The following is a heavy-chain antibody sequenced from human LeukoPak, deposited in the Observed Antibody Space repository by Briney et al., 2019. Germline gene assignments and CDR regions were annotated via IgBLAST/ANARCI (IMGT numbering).Heavy chain of an antibody. Sequence: GGSLRLSCAASGFTFTSYNMNWVRQAPGKGVEWVANINHDGSEKYYEDSVKGRFTISRDNAKNSLYLQMSSVRAEDTAMYYCAKDQSITMIVPEAFDIWGQGTMVTVSS. D-gene: IGHD3-22*01. J-gene: IGHJ3*02. V-gene: IGHV3-7*01. CDR2: INHDGSEK. CDR1: GFTFTSYN. CDR3: AKDQSITMIVPEAFDI.